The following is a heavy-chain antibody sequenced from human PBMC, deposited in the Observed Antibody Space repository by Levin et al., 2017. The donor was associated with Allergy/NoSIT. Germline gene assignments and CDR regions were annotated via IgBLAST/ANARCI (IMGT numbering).Heavy chain of an antibody. D-gene: IGHD1-7*01. CDR1: GYTFTSYD. Sequence: GESLKISCKASGYTFTSYDINWVRQATGQGLEWMGWMNPNSGNTGYAQKFQGRVTMTRNTSISTAYMELSSLRSEDTAVYYCALIIWNWGPGGFDYWGQGTLVTVSS. V-gene: IGHV1-8*01. CDR2: MNPNSGNT. J-gene: IGHJ4*02. CDR3: ALIIWNWGPGGFDY.